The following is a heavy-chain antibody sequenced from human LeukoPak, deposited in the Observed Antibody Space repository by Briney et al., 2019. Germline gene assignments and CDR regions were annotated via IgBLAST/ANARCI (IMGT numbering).Heavy chain of an antibody. Sequence: SVKVSCKASGGTFSSYAISWVRQAAGQEVEWMGIINPSGGSTSYAQKFQGRVTITADASTSTAYMELSSLRSEDTAVYYCASGYCSSTSCYDYYYYGMDVWGQGTTVTVSS. CDR1: GGTFSSYA. J-gene: IGHJ6*02. CDR3: ASGYCSSTSCYDYYYYGMDV. D-gene: IGHD2-2*01. CDR2: INPSGGST. V-gene: IGHV1-69*11.